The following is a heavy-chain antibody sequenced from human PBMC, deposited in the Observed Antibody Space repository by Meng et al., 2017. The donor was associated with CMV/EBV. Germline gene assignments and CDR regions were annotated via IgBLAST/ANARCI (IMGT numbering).Heavy chain of an antibody. CDR3: ARVQAVAAFDY. Sequence: SETLSLTCAVYGGSFSGYYWSWIRQPPGKGLEWIGEINHSGSTNYNPSLKSRVTRSVDTSKNQFSLKLSSVTAADTAVYYCARVQAVAAFDYWGQGTLVTVSS. V-gene: IGHV4-34*01. D-gene: IGHD6-19*01. J-gene: IGHJ4*02. CDR2: INHSGST. CDR1: GGSFSGYY.